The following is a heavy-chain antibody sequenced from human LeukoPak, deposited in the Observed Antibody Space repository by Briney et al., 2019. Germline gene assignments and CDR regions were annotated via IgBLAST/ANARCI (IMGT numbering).Heavy chain of an antibody. Sequence: ASVKVSCKDSGGTFSSYAISWGRQAPGQGLEWMGRIIPIFGIANYAQKFQGRVTITADKSTSTAYMELSSRRSEDTAVDYYARERGRIATYNWFDPWGQGTLVTVSS. V-gene: IGHV1-69*04. D-gene: IGHD6-13*01. CDR3: ARERGRIATYNWFDP. CDR2: IIPIFGIA. CDR1: GGTFSSYA. J-gene: IGHJ5*02.